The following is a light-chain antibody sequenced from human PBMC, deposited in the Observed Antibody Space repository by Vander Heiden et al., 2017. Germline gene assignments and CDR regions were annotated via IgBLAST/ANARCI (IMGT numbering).Light chain of an antibody. J-gene: IGKJ2*01. Sequence: SPANLSLSPGERVTLSCRASQSFENKLACYQQKPGQAPRLLIYAASTRATGIPARFRFFFSGTGLPPTCLSHRSSDLCASVRLVLHTFYGTFGQGTKLEI. CDR1: QSFENK. CDR2: AAS. V-gene: IGKV3-15*01. CDR3: LVLHTFYGT.